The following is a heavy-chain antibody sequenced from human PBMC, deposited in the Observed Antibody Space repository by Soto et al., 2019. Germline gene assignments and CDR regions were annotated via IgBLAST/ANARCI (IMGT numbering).Heavy chain of an antibody. D-gene: IGHD6-6*01. CDR1: GGTFSSYA. Sequence: QVQLVQSGAEVKKPGSSVKVSCKASGGTFSSYAISWVRQAPGQGLEWMGGIIPICGTANYAQKLQGRVTITADESTSTAYMELSSLISEDTAVYYCARAPLGAARRLGWFDPWGQGTLVTVSS. J-gene: IGHJ5*02. V-gene: IGHV1-69*01. CDR2: IIPICGTA. CDR3: ARAPLGAARRLGWFDP.